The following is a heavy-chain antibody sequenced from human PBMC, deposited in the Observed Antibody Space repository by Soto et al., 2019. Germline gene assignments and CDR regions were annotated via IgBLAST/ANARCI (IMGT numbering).Heavy chain of an antibody. CDR3: ARSIVGVPAYYDFWSGPRANWFDP. Sequence: SETLSLTCTVSGGSISSGGYYWNWISQHPGKGLEWIGYIYYSGSTYYNPSLKSRVTISVDTSKNQFSLKLSSVTAADTAVYYCARSIVGVPAYYDFWSGPRANWFDPWGQGTLVTVSS. V-gene: IGHV4-31*03. CDR2: IYYSGST. D-gene: IGHD3-3*01. J-gene: IGHJ5*02. CDR1: GGSISSGGYY.